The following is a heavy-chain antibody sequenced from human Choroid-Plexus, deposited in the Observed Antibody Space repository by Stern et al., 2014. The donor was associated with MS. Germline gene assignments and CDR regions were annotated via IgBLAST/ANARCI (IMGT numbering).Heavy chain of an antibody. Sequence: VQLVQSGGGVVQPGRPLRLSCVASGFTLGSCAMHWVRQAPGTGLEWVSGVSYDGGTKYYVDSVQGLSTISRDNSQNTLYMQMSSLRPEDTAVYYCAKDRQYLTYFFDHWGQGSLVTVSS. V-gene: IGHV3-30*18. CDR2: VSYDGGTK. D-gene: IGHD2/OR15-2a*01. CDR3: AKDRQYLTYFFDH. J-gene: IGHJ5*02. CDR1: GFTLGSCA.